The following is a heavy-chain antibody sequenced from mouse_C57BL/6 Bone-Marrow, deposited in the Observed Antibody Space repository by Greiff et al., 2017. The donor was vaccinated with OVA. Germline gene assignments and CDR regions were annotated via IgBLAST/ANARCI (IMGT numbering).Heavy chain of an antibody. Sequence: QVQLQQPGAELVKPGASVKLSCKASGYTFTSYWMQWVKQRPGQGLEWIGEIDPSDSFTNYNQKFKGKATLTVDPSSSTAYMQLSSLTSEDSAVYYCASQLRSFAYWGQGTLVTVSA. J-gene: IGHJ3*01. V-gene: IGHV1-50*01. CDR1: GYTFTSYW. CDR2: IDPSDSFT. CDR3: ASQLRSFAY. D-gene: IGHD3-2*02.